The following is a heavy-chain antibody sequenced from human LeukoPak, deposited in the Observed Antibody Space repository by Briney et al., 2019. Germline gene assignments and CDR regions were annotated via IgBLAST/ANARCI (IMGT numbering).Heavy chain of an antibody. Sequence: ASVKVSCKASGYTFTSYDINWVRQATGQGGEWVGWIYLYSGNTAYAQKFQGRATMTRNTSISTAYMELSSLTSEDTAVYYCARGRYSGYRIDPWGQGTLVSVSS. CDR3: ARGRYSGYRIDP. CDR2: IYLYSGNT. CDR1: GYTFTSYD. J-gene: IGHJ5*02. V-gene: IGHV1-8*01. D-gene: IGHD5-12*01.